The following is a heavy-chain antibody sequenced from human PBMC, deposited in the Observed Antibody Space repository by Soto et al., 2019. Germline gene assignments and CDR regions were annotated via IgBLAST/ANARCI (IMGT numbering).Heavy chain of an antibody. Sequence: ASVKVSCKVSGYPLSELSIHWVRQAPGEGLEWMGGFDPEDDERVYAQKFQGRVTMTEDTSTHTAYMDLSSLTSEDTAVYYCATQSPAATFANFDLWGQGTLVTVSS. CDR3: ATQSPAATFANFDL. V-gene: IGHV1-24*01. CDR2: FDPEDDER. J-gene: IGHJ4*02. D-gene: IGHD6-25*01. CDR1: GYPLSELS.